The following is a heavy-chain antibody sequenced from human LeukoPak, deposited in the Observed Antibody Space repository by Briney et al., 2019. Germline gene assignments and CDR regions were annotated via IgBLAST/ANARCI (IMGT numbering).Heavy chain of an antibody. V-gene: IGHV1-69*13. CDR1: GYIFTTFG. D-gene: IGHD3-22*01. J-gene: IGHJ4*02. CDR2: IIPIFGTA. Sequence: SVKVSCKASGYIFTTFGFTWVRQAPGQGLEWMGGIIPIFGTANYAQKFQGRVTITADESTSTAYMELSSLRSEDTAVYYCATRHYYDSSGYYFLPFFYWGQGTLVTVSS. CDR3: ATRHYYDSSGYYFLPFFY.